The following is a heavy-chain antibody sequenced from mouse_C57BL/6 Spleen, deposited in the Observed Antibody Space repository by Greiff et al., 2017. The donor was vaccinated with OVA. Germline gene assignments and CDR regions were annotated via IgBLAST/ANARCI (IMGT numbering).Heavy chain of an antibody. CDR3: AREEIYYYLYFDY. CDR1: GYAFSSSW. D-gene: IGHD1-1*01. V-gene: IGHV1-82*01. J-gene: IGHJ2*01. Sequence: QVQLQQSGPELVKPGASVKISCKASGYAFSSSWMNWVKQRPGKGLEWIGRIYPGDGDTNYNGKFKGKATLTADKSSSTAYMQLSSLTSEDSAVYFCAREEIYYYLYFDYWGQGTTLTVSS. CDR2: IYPGDGDT.